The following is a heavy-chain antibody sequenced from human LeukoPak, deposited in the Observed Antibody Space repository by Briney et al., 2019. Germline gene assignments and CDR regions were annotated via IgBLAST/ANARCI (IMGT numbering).Heavy chain of an antibody. D-gene: IGHD1-26*01. CDR2: IIPILGIA. J-gene: IGHJ4*02. V-gene: IGHV1-69*04. CDR1: GGTFSSYT. CDR3: ARDLGVGATSPMYYFDY. Sequence: GASVKVSCKASGGTFSSYTISWVRQAPGQGLEWMGRIIPILGIANYAQKFHGRVTITADKSTSTAYMELSSLRSEDTAVYYCARDLGVGATSPMYYFDYWGQGTLVTVSS.